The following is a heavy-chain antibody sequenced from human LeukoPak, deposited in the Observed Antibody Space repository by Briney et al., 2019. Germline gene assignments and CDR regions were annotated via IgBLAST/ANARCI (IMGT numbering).Heavy chain of an antibody. CDR1: GFTFSTYG. D-gene: IGHD6-6*01. CDR3: AKTPRYRAARQSHFDY. CDR2: IEYDGSNI. J-gene: IGHJ4*02. Sequence: GGSLRLSCAASGFTFSTYGMHWVRQAPGKGLEWVAVIEYDGSNIHYTDSVKGRFTISGDNSKKTLYLQMNSLRAEDTAVYYCAKTPRYRAARQSHFDYWGQGTLVTVSS. V-gene: IGHV3-30*18.